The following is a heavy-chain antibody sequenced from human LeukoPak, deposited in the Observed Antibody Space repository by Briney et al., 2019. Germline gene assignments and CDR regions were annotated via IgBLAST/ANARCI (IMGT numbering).Heavy chain of an antibody. J-gene: IGHJ4*02. CDR1: GGSISSYY. V-gene: IGHV4-59*08. D-gene: IGHD6-6*01. CDR2: IYRSGST. Sequence: TSETLSLTCTVSGGSISSYYWSWIRQPPGKGLECIGNIYRSGSTYYSPSLKSRVTISIDTSKNQFSLKLSSVTAADTAVYYCASPLYSSSHFDYWGQGTLVTVSS. CDR3: ASPLYSSSHFDY.